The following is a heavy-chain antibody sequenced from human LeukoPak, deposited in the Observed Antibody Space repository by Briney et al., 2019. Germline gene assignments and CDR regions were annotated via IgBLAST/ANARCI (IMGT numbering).Heavy chain of an antibody. CDR1: GGSISSYY. Sequence: SETLSLTCTVSGGSISSYYWSWIRQPPGKGLEWIGRIYTSGSTNYNPSLKSRVTISVDTSKNQFSLKLSSVTAADTAVYYCARAESIAARRGWFDPWGQGTLVTVSS. V-gene: IGHV4-4*08. CDR3: ARAESIAARRGWFDP. CDR2: IYTSGST. J-gene: IGHJ5*02. D-gene: IGHD6-6*01.